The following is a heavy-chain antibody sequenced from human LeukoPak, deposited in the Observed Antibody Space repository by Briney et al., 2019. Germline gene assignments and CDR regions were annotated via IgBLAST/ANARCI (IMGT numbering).Heavy chain of an antibody. D-gene: IGHD3-10*01. V-gene: IGHV3-23*01. CDR3: AREYYSSGSYYFDY. J-gene: IGHJ4*02. CDR2: ICSRTLKI. Sequence: GGSLRLSCAASGFTLSMYAMTWVRQAPGKGLGWVSAICSRTLKIYHADSVKSRFTISRDNAKNSLYLQMNSLRAEATAFYYCAREYYSSGSYYFDYWGQGTLVTVSS. CDR1: GFTLSMYA.